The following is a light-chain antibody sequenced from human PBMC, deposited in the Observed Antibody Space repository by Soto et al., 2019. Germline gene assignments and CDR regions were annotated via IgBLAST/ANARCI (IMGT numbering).Light chain of an antibody. CDR2: GNT. J-gene: IGLJ1*01. CDR1: SSNIGADYE. CDR3: QSYDNTLKGCV. V-gene: IGLV1-40*01. Sequence: QSVLTQPPSVSGAPGQRVIISCTGGSSNIGADYEVHWYQQLPGTAPKLLIYGNTNRPSGVPDRFSGSKSGSSASLAITGLQAEEEAEYYCQSYDNTLKGCVFGTGNKVTVL.